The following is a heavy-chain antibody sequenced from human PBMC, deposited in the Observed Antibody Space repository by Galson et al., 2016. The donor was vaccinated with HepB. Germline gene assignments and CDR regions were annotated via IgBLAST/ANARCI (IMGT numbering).Heavy chain of an antibody. CDR1: GFTFGDYG. Sequence: SLRLSCAASGFTFGDYGMHWFRQAPGKGPEWVGVVSFNGKVQYYADSVKGRFTISRDNSKNTLYLQMDSLRVEDTALYYCAKEPQKYSSGWYYYNWGQGALVTVSS. CDR3: AKEPQKYSSGWYYYN. J-gene: IGHJ4*02. D-gene: IGHD6-19*01. CDR2: VSFNGKVQ. V-gene: IGHV3-30*18.